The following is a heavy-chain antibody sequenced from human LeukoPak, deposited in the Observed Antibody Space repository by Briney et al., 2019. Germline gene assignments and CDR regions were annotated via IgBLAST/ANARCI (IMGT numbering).Heavy chain of an antibody. J-gene: IGHJ4*02. Sequence: PGGSLRLSCAASGFTFSSYAMSWVRQAPGKGLEWVSAISGSGGSTYYADSVKGRFTISRDNSKNTLYLQMNSLRAEDTAVYYCAKILWEYYYGSGSYFQPKESYYFDYWGQGTLVTVSS. CDR3: AKILWEYYYGSGSYFQPKESYYFDY. V-gene: IGHV3-23*01. CDR1: GFTFSSYA. CDR2: ISGSGGST. D-gene: IGHD3-10*01.